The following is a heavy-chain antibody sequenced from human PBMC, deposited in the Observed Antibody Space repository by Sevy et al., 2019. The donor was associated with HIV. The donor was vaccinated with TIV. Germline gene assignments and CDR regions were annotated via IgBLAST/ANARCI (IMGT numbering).Heavy chain of an antibody. Sequence: GGSLRLSCVVSGLTFSSDSMNWVRQAPGKGLEWLAYISSSSRTIYYADSVEGRFTISRDNDKKSVFLQMNNLRDEDSATYYCASDVDTPFVRRFDSWGQGTLVTVSS. CDR2: ISSSSRTI. CDR3: ASDVDTPFVRRFDS. D-gene: IGHD5-18*01. CDR1: GLTFSSDS. V-gene: IGHV3-48*02. J-gene: IGHJ4*02.